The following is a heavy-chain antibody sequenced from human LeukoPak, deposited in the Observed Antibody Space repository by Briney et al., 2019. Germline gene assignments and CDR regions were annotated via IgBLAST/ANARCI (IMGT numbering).Heavy chain of an antibody. J-gene: IGHJ6*02. Sequence: SETLSLTCTVSGGSISSYYWSWIRQPPGKGLEWIGYIYYSGSTNYNPSLKSRVTISVDTSKNQFSLKLSSETAAGTAVYYCARQYCSSTGCSRVGYYYGMDVWGQGTTVTVSS. V-gene: IGHV4-59*08. CDR3: ARQYCSSTGCSRVGYYYGMDV. D-gene: IGHD2-2*01. CDR1: GGSISSYY. CDR2: IYYSGST.